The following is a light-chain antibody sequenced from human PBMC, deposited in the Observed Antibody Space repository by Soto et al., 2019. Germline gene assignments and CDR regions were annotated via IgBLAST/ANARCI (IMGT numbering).Light chain of an antibody. CDR1: QSVSSSY. CDR3: QQYGSSPPLT. CDR2: GAS. Sequence: EIVLTQSPGTLSLSPGERATLSCRASQSVSSSYLAWYQQKPGQAPRLLIYGASSRATGIPDRFSGSGSGTDFTLTISRPEPEDFAVYYCQQYGSSPPLTFGGGTKVDI. J-gene: IGKJ4*01. V-gene: IGKV3-20*01.